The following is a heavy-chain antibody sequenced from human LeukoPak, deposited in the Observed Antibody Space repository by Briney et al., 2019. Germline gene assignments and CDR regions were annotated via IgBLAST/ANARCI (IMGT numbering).Heavy chain of an antibody. V-gene: IGHV1-8*03. Sequence: ASVKVSCKASGYTFTSYDINWVRQATGQGLEWMGWMNPNSGNTGYAQKFQGRVTITRNTSISTAYMELSSLRSEDTAVYYCATDSSSLLFDYWGQGTLVTVSS. D-gene: IGHD6-6*01. CDR2: MNPNSGNT. J-gene: IGHJ4*02. CDR3: ATDSSSLLFDY. CDR1: GYTFTSYD.